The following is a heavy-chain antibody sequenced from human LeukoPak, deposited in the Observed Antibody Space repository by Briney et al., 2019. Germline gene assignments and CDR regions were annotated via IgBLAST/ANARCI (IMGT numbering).Heavy chain of an antibody. CDR1: GFTFSSYA. D-gene: IGHD6-6*01. CDR3: AREMGIAARTLYYYYMDV. CDR2: ISYDGSNK. V-gene: IGHV3-30*04. Sequence: GGSLRLSCAASGFTFSSYAMHSVRQAPGKGLEWVAVISYDGSNKYYADSVKGRFTVSRDNSKNTLYLQMNSLRAEDTAVYYCAREMGIAARTLYYYYMDVWGKGTTVTVSS. J-gene: IGHJ6*03.